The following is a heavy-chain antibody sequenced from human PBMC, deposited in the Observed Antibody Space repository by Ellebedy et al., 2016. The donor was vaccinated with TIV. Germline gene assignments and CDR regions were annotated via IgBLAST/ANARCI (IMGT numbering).Heavy chain of an antibody. CDR3: ARLTYYDFWSGYLSLPGNDY. V-gene: IGHV3-7*01. J-gene: IGHJ4*02. Sequence: GGSLRLXXAASGFTFSRYWMSWVRQAPGKGLEWVANIKQDGSEKYYVDSVKGRFTISRDNAKNSLYLQMNSLRAEDTAVYYCARLTYYDFWSGYLSLPGNDYWGQGTLVTVSS. CDR1: GFTFSRYW. D-gene: IGHD3-3*01. CDR2: IKQDGSEK.